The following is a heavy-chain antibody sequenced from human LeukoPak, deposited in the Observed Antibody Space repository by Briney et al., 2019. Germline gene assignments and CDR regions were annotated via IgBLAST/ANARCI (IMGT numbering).Heavy chain of an antibody. CDR3: ARGPRGSYHDY. D-gene: IGHD1-26*01. CDR2: IYHSGST. V-gene: IGHV4-30-2*01. J-gene: IGHJ4*02. CDR1: GGSISSGGYS. Sequence: SETLSLTCAVSGGSISSGGYSWSWIRQPPGKGXXWIGYIYHSGSTYYNPSLKSRVTISVDRSKNQFSLKLSSVTAADTAVYYCARGPRGSYHDYWGQGTLVTVSS.